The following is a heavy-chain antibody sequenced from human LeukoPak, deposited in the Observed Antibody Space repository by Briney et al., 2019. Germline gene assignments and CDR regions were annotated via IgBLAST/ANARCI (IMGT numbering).Heavy chain of an antibody. Sequence: ASVKVSCKASRYTFSSYDINWVREAAGQGLEWMGWWNPNTGGTGFAQKFQGRLTMTRDTSISTAYMELSSLRSEDTAVYYCARLSQTPDYYSSGGYYYLGYWGQGTPVTVSS. D-gene: IGHD3-22*01. CDR3: ARLSQTPDYYSSGGYYYLGY. J-gene: IGHJ4*02. CDR2: WNPNTGGT. CDR1: RYTFSSYD. V-gene: IGHV1-8*01.